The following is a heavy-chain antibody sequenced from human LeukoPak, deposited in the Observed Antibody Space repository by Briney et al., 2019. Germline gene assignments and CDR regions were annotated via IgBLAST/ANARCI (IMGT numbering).Heavy chain of an antibody. CDR2: IYTSGST. J-gene: IGHJ6*03. CDR1: GGSISSYY. Sequence: SETLSLTCTVSGGSISSYYWSWIRQPPGKGLEWIGYIYTSGSTNYNPSLKSRVTISVDTSKNQFSLKLSSVTAADTAVHYCAGSSAYSSSSYSYYYYMDVWGKGTTVTVSS. D-gene: IGHD6-6*01. V-gene: IGHV4-4*09. CDR3: AGSSAYSSSSYSYYYYMDV.